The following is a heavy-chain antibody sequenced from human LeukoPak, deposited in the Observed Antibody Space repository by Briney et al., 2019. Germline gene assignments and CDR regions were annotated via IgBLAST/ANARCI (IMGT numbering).Heavy chain of an antibody. D-gene: IGHD3-10*01. CDR3: AKVREYYCYGMDV. CDR1: GFTFSNYA. V-gene: IGHV3-23*01. CDR2: ISGSGGST. Sequence: GGSLRLSCAASGFTFSNYAMSWVRQAPGKGLEWVSAISGSGGSTYYADSVKGRFTISRDNSKNTLYLQMNSLRAEDTAVYYCAKVREYYCYGMDVWGQGTTVTVSS. J-gene: IGHJ6*02.